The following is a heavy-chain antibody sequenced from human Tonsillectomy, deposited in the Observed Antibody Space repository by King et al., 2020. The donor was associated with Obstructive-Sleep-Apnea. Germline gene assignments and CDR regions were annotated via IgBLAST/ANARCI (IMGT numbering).Heavy chain of an antibody. J-gene: IGHJ6*02. CDR1: GFTVSSNY. Sequence: VQLVESGGGLVQPGGSLRLSCAASGFTVSSNYMSWVRQAPGKGLEWVSVIYSGGSTYYADSVKGRFTISRHNSKNTLYLQMNSLRAEDTAVYYCATVGRQDGYYYYGMDVWGQGTTVTVSS. V-gene: IGHV3-53*04. D-gene: IGHD3-16*01. CDR3: ATVGRQDGYYYYGMDV. CDR2: IYSGGST.